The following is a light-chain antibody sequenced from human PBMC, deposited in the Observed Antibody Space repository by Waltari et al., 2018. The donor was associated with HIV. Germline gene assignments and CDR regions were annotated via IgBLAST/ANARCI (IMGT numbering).Light chain of an antibody. CDR2: GRD. J-gene: IGLJ1*01. CDR3: AVWDDSVNGYV. Sequence: QSALTQPPSTSGTPGQRVNISCSGSSANIRKYVVNWFQQVPGTAPKLLVAGRDQRPSGVPDRCSGSKSGTSGSLAISGLQSEDEGDYYCAVWDDSVNGYVFGTGTKVTVL. V-gene: IGLV1-44*01. CDR1: SANIRKYV.